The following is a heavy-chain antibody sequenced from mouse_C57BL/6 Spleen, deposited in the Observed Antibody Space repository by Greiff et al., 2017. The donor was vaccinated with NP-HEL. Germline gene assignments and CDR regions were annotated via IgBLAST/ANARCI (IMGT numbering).Heavy chain of an antibody. Sequence: EVKLVESEGGLVQPGSSMKLSCTASGFTFSDYYMAWVRQVPEKGLEWVANINYDGSSTYYLDSLKSRFIISRDNAKNILYLRMSSLKSEDTATYYCARDIYYDYWGQGTTLTVSS. J-gene: IGHJ2*01. CDR3: ARDIYYDY. CDR1: GFTFSDYY. V-gene: IGHV5-16*01. CDR2: INYDGSST.